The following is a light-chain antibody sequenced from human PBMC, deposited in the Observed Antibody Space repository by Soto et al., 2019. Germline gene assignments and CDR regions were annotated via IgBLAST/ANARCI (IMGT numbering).Light chain of an antibody. CDR2: DAS. CDR1: QSVSSK. J-gene: IGKJ1*01. V-gene: IGKV3D-20*01. CDR3: QQYGSSQWT. Sequence: EIVLTQSPGTLSLSPGEGATLSCRASQSVSSKLAWYQQKPGLSPRLLIYDASSRATGIPDRFSGSGSGTDFTLTISRLEPEDFAVYYCQQYGSSQWTFGQGTKVDI.